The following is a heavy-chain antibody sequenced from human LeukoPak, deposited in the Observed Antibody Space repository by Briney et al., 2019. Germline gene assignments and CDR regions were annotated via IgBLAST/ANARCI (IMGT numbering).Heavy chain of an antibody. CDR2: IYYSGST. CDR1: GGSISTSSYY. J-gene: IGHJ4*02. CDR3: VRDIAAAGGFDY. V-gene: IGHV4-39*07. Sequence: SETLSLTCIVSGGSISTSSYYWGWIRQPPGKGLEWIGTIYYSGSTNYNPSLKSRVTISVDTSKNQFSLKLSSVTAADTAVYYCVRDIAAAGGFDYWGQGTLVTVSS. D-gene: IGHD6-13*01.